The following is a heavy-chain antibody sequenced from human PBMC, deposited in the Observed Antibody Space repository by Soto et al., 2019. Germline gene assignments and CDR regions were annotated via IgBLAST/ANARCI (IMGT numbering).Heavy chain of an antibody. CDR1: GFTFSSYA. CDR2: ISGSGGST. D-gene: IGHD3-10*01. V-gene: IGHV3-23*01. Sequence: SLRLSCAASGFTFSSYAMSWVRQAPGKGLEWVSAISGSGGSTYYADSVKGRFTITRDNSKNTLYLQMNSLRAEDTAVYYCAKGPKVLWFGSYYMDVWGKGTTVTVSS. CDR3: AKGPKVLWFGSYYMDV. J-gene: IGHJ6*03.